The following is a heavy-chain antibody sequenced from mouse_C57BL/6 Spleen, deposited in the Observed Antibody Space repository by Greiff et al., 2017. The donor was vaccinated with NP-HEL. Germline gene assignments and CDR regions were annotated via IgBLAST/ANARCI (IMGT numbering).Heavy chain of an antibody. V-gene: IGHV1-82*01. CDR2: IYPGDGDT. CDR3: ARGFTTVVARDYYDY. CDR1: GYAFSSSW. J-gene: IGHJ2*01. D-gene: IGHD1-1*01. Sequence: VKVVESGPELVKPGASVKISCKASGYAFSSSWMNWVKQRPGKGLEWIGRIYPGDGDTNYNGKFKGKATLTADKSSSTAYMQLSSLTSEDSAVYFCARGFTTVVARDYYDYWGQGTTLTVSS.